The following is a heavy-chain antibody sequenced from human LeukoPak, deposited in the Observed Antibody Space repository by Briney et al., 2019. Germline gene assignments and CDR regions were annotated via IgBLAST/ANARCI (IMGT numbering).Heavy chain of an antibody. Sequence: SQALSLTCAISGDSVSSNSATWTWIRQSPSRGLEWLGRTYYRSRWSRDYAVSVKSRITISPDTSKNQFSLQLNSVTPEDTAVYYCARTAVPGILDSWGQGILVTVSS. J-gene: IGHJ4*02. CDR2: TYYRSRWSR. D-gene: IGHD6-19*01. CDR3: ARTAVPGILDS. CDR1: GDSVSSNSAT. V-gene: IGHV6-1*01.